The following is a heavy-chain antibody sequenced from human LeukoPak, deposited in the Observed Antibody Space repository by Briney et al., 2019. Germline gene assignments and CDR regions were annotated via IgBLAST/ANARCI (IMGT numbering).Heavy chain of an antibody. D-gene: IGHD5-24*01. CDR2: INPNSGGT. CDR1: GYTFTGYY. Sequence: ASVKVSCKASGYTFTGYYMHWVRQAPGQGLEWMGWINPNSGGTNYAQKFQGRVTMTRDTSISTAYMELSRLRSDDTAVYYCARDLDKNTRDGYNSHYFDYWGQGTLVTVSS. J-gene: IGHJ4*02. CDR3: ARDLDKNTRDGYNSHYFDY. V-gene: IGHV1-2*02.